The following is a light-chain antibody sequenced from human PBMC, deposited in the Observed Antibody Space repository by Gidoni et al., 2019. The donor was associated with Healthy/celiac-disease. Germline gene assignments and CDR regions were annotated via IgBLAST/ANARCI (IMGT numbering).Light chain of an antibody. Sequence: DIQMTQSPSSLSASVGDRVTITCRASQSISSYLNWYQQKPGKAPKVLIYAASSLQSGVPSRFSGSGSGTEFTLTISSLQPEDFATYYCQQSYSTPRYTFGQGTKLEIK. CDR3: QQSYSTPRYT. CDR2: AAS. J-gene: IGKJ2*01. CDR1: QSISSY. V-gene: IGKV1-39*01.